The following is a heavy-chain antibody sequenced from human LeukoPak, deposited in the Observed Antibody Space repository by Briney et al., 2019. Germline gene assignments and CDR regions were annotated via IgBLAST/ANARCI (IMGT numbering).Heavy chain of an antibody. CDR1: GFTSSSYG. CDR3: ARGTPSSSGWLYYGMDV. V-gene: IGHV3-30*03. D-gene: IGHD6-19*01. CDR2: ISYDGSNK. Sequence: PGGSLRLSCAASGFTSSSYGMRWVRQAPGKGLEWVADISYDGSNKYYADSVKGRFTISRDNSKNTLYLQMNSLRAEDTAVYYCARGTPSSSGWLYYGMDVWGQGTTVTVSS. J-gene: IGHJ6*02.